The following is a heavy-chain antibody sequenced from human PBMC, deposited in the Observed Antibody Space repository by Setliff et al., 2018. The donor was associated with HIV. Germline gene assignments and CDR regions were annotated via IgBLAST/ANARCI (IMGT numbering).Heavy chain of an antibody. CDR2: INPNSGGT. V-gene: IGHV1-2*02. CDR1: GYTFTGYY. J-gene: IGHJ6*03. D-gene: IGHD5-18*01. CDR3: AREDTAPPDYYYSYMDV. Sequence: ASVKVSCKASGYTFTGYYMHWVRQAPGQGLEWMGWINPNSGGTNYAQKFQGRVTMTSDTSISTAYMELSRLRSDDTAVYYCAREDTAPPDYYYSYMDVWGKGTTVTVSS.